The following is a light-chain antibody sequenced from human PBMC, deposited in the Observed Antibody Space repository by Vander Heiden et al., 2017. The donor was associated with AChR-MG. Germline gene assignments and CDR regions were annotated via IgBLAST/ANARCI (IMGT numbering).Light chain of an antibody. Sequence: QSVLTQPPSVSGAPGQRVTIPCTWSRSDIRDGYDVHWYQQLPGTAHKLLIYGNTNRPSGVPDRFSASKSGTSASLAITGLQAEDEADYYCHSYDGSLSGPEILFGGGTKLTVL. CDR1: RSDIRDGYD. CDR3: HSYDGSLSGPEIL. V-gene: IGLV1-40*01. J-gene: IGLJ2*01. CDR2: GNT.